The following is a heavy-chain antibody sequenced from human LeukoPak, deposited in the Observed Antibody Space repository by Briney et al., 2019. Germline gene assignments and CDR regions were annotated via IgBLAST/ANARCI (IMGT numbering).Heavy chain of an antibody. D-gene: IGHD6-19*01. V-gene: IGHV3-33*06. CDR1: GFTFSSYG. Sequence: GGSLRLSCAASGFTFSSYGMHWVRQAPGKGLEWVAVIWYDGSNKYYADSVKGRFIISRDNSKNTLYLQMNSLRADDTAVYYCAKNAGYSSGWYGDYWGQGSLVTVSS. CDR2: IWYDGSNK. J-gene: IGHJ4*02. CDR3: AKNAGYSSGWYGDY.